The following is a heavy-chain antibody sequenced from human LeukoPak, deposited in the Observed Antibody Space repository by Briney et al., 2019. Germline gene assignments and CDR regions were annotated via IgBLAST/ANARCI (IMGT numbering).Heavy chain of an antibody. V-gene: IGHV3-48*03. CDR2: ISSSGGTS. CDR1: GFTFSSYE. D-gene: IGHD1-26*01. CDR3: ARDSRVGAPLTQLDY. J-gene: IGHJ4*02. Sequence: PGGSLRLSCAASGFTFSSYEMHWVRQAPGKGLEWVSYISSSGGTSYYTDSVKGRFTISRDNAKNSLFLQMNSLRAEDTAVYYCARDSRVGAPLTQLDYWGQGTLVTVSS.